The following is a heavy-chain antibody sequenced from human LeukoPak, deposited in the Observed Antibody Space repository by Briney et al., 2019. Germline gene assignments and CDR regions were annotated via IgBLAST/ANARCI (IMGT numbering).Heavy chain of an antibody. CDR1: GFTFSSYG. J-gene: IGHJ4*02. D-gene: IGHD3-10*01. Sequence: PGGSLRLSCAASGFTFSSYGMHWVRQAPGKGLEWVAFIRYDGSNKYYADSVKGRFTISRDNSKNTLYVQMNSLRAEDTAVYYCAKDLRVRGVRGWYFDYWGQGALVTVSS. CDR3: AKDLRVRGVRGWYFDY. CDR2: IRYDGSNK. V-gene: IGHV3-30*02.